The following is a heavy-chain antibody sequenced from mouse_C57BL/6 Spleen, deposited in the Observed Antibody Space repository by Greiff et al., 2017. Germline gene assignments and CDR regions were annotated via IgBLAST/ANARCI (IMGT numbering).Heavy chain of an antibody. CDR1: GYTFTSYW. Sequence: QVQLQQPGAELVKPGASVKMSCKASGYTFTSYWITWVKQRPGQGLEWIGEIYPGSGSTNYNEKFQGKATLTVDTSSSTAYMQLSSLTSEDAAVYYCARSRRNDEWGRGTAPTVS. V-gene: IGHV1-55*01. D-gene: IGHD1-2*01. CDR3: ARSRRNDE. J-gene: IGHJ2*01. CDR2: IYPGSGST.